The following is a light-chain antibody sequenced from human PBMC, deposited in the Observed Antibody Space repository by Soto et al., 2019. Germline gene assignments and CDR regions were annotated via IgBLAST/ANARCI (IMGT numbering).Light chain of an antibody. V-gene: IGLV6-57*04. CDR1: SGSIASDY. CDR3: QSYDDPKI. J-gene: IGLJ2*01. CDR2: DNN. Sequence: NFMLTQPHSVSESPGKTVTISCTRSSGSIASDYVHWYQRRPGSAPTTLIYDNNLRPSGVPDRFSGSIDSSSNSASLTISGLKTEDEADYYCQSYDDPKIFGGGTKLTVL.